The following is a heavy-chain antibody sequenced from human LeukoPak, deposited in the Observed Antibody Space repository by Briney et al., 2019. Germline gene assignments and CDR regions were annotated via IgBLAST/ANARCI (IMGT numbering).Heavy chain of an antibody. J-gene: IGHJ4*02. V-gene: IGHV3-23*01. Sequence: GGSLRLSCAASGFTFSSYGMNWVRQAPGKGLEWVSAISGSGSSTYYADSVKGRFTISRDNAKNSLYLQMNSLRVEDTAVYYCARRAGAYSHPYDYWGQGTLVTVSS. CDR3: ARRAGAYSHPYDY. CDR1: GFTFSSYG. CDR2: ISGSGSST. D-gene: IGHD4/OR15-4a*01.